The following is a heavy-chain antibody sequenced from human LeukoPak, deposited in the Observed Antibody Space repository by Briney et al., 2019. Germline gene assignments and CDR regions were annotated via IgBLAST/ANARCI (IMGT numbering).Heavy chain of an antibody. J-gene: IGHJ4*02. CDR1: GGSIRSGGYS. CDR3: ARALYGDYSD. CDR2: IYYSGST. D-gene: IGHD4-17*01. V-gene: IGHV4-30-4*07. Sequence: PSQTLSLTCAVSGGSIRSGGYSWSWIRQPPGKGLEWIGYIYYSGSTNYNPSLKSRVTISVDTSKNQFSLKLSSVTAADTAVYYCARALYGDYSDWGQGTLVTVSS.